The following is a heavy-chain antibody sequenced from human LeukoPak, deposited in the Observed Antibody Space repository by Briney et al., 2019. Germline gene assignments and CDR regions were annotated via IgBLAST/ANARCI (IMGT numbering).Heavy chain of an antibody. CDR1: GFTFSSYG. V-gene: IGHV3-30*03. J-gene: IGHJ4*02. D-gene: IGHD4-17*01. CDR2: ISYDGSNK. Sequence: GGSLRLSCAASGFTFSSYGMHWVRQAPGKGLEWVAVISYDGSNKYYADSVKGRFTISRDNSKNTLYLQMNSLRAEDTAVYYCAREKNDHGDYPDYWGQGTLVTVSS. CDR3: AREKNDHGDYPDY.